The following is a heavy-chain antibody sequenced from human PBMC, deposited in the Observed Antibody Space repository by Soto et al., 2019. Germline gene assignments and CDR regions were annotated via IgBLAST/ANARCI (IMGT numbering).Heavy chain of an antibody. Sequence: QVQLVQSGAEVKKPGASVKVSCKASGYTFTSYGISWVRQAPGQGLEWMGWISAYNGNTNYAQKLQGRATITTDTSTSTAYMELRSLRSDDTAVYYCARGKSTYYYDSSGYRHPANAFDIWGQGTMVTVSS. CDR3: ARGKSTYYYDSSGYRHPANAFDI. D-gene: IGHD3-22*01. CDR1: GYTFTSYG. V-gene: IGHV1-18*04. CDR2: ISAYNGNT. J-gene: IGHJ3*02.